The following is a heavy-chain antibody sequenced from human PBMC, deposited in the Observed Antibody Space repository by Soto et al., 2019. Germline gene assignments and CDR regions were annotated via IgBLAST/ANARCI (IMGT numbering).Heavy chain of an antibody. Sequence: QLQLQESGPGLVKPSETLSLTCTVSGGSISSSSYYWGWIRQPPGKGLEWIGSIYYSGSTYYNPSLKSRVTISVDTSKNQFSLKLSSVTAADTAVYYCARFGVDVAAPPIGLAVNWFDPWGQGTLVTVSS. J-gene: IGHJ5*02. CDR3: ARFGVDVAAPPIGLAVNWFDP. D-gene: IGHD2-15*01. V-gene: IGHV4-39*01. CDR2: IYYSGST. CDR1: GGSISSSSYY.